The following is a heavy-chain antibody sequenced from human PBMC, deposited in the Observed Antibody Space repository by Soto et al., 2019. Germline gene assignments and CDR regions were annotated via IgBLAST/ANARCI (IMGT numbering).Heavy chain of an antibody. V-gene: IGHV3-23*01. CDR2: ISGSGAAT. D-gene: IGHD6-13*01. CDR3: AKEVGIAGADTRGDFDL. Sequence: EVQLLEAGGDLVQPGGSLRLSCAASGFTFSSHAMSWLRQAPGKGLEWVPGISGSGAATYSADSVQGLFTISRDNSKNTLFLQMNSLRAEDTAVFYCAKEVGIAGADTRGDFDLWGQGTLVTVSS. J-gene: IGHJ4*02. CDR1: GFTFSSHA.